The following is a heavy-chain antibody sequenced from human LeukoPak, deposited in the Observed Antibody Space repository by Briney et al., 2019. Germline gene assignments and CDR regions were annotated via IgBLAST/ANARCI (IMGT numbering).Heavy chain of an antibody. CDR2: IIPILGIA. J-gene: IGHJ4*02. Sequence: SVKVCCKASGGTFSSYAISWVRQAPGQGLEWMGRIIPILGIANYAQKFQGRVTITADKSTSTAYMELSSLRSEDTAVYYCAQTVVTAIPFAFLFDYWGQGTLVTVSS. V-gene: IGHV1-69*04. CDR1: GGTFSSYA. D-gene: IGHD2-21*02. CDR3: AQTVVTAIPFAFLFDY.